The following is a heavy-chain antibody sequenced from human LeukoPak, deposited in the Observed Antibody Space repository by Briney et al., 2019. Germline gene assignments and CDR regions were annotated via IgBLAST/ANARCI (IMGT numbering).Heavy chain of an antibody. D-gene: IGHD6-19*01. CDR2: ISGSGGST. J-gene: IGHJ3*02. CDR3: AKNIRRDSNGWRAFDN. CDR1: GITLSNYA. Sequence: GGSLRLSCAASGITLSNYAMSWVRQAPGKGLEWVSGISGSGGSTYYADSVKGRFTISRDNSKNTLYLQMNSLRAEDTAIYYCAKNIRRDSNGWRAFDNWGQGTMVTVSS. V-gene: IGHV3-23*01.